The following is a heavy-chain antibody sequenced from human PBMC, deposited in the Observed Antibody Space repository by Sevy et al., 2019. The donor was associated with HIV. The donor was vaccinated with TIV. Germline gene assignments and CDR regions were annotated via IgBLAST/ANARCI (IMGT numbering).Heavy chain of an antibody. V-gene: IGHV3-30-3*01. CDR1: GFTFSSYA. CDR3: ARVLLDGDSPDY. J-gene: IGHJ4*02. CDR2: ISYDGSNK. D-gene: IGHD4-17*01. Sequence: GSLRLSCAASGFTFSSYAMHWVRQAPGKGLEWVAVISYDGSNKYYADSVKGRFTISRDNSKNTLYLQMNSLRAEDTAVYYCARVLLDGDSPDYWGQVTLVTVSS.